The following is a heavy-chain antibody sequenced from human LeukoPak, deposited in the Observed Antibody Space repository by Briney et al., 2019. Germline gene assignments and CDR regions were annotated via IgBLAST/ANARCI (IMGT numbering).Heavy chain of an antibody. Sequence: NPSETLSPTCTVSGGSTSSSSYYWSWVRQPPGKGLEWIGSIYYTGSTYYNPSLKSRVTISLDTSKNQFSLKLISVTAADTAVYYCARHRKVDTAGDYWGQGTLVTVSS. CDR1: GGSTSSSSYY. J-gene: IGHJ4*02. D-gene: IGHD5-18*01. CDR3: ARHRKVDTAGDY. V-gene: IGHV4-39*01. CDR2: IYYTGST.